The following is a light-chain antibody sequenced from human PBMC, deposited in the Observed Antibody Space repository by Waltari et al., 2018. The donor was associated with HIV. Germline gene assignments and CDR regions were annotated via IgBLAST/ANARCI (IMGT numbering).Light chain of an antibody. V-gene: IGLV2-11*01. CDR2: DVN. CDR3: CSYADNYPVV. J-gene: IGLJ2*01. CDR1: SSDVGGYNY. Sequence: QSALTQPRSVSGSPGQSVTISCTGTSSDVGGYNYVSWYQHHTGKAPKFMIYDVNKRPSGVPDRFSDSKSGNTAALTISGLQAEDEADYYCCSYADNYPVVFGGGTKLTVL.